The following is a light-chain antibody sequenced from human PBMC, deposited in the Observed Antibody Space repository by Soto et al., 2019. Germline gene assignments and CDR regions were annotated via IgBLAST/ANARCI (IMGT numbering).Light chain of an antibody. V-gene: IGLV2-14*01. Sequence: QSALTQPASVSGSPGQSITIFCTGTSSDIGRFNHVSWYQQHPGKAPKVMIYGVNNRPSGVSDRFSGSKSGNTASLTISGLQAGDEADYYCSSFTTTNTLLFGGGTKLTVL. J-gene: IGLJ2*01. CDR3: SSFTTTNTLL. CDR1: SSDIGRFNH. CDR2: GVN.